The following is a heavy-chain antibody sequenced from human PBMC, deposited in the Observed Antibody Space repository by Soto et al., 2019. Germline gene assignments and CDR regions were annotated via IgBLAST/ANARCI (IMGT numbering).Heavy chain of an antibody. CDR3: ARLPAPNYYDSSGYPSY. CDR1: GAAISSSSYY. J-gene: IGHJ4*02. Sequence: SEALCLTCTVSGAAISSSSYYWGCIGRRPGKGLEWIGSIYYSGSTYYNPSLKSRVTISVDTSKNQFSLKLSSVTAADTAVYYCARLPAPNYYDSSGYPSYWGQGTLVTVS. V-gene: IGHV4-39*01. CDR2: IYYSGST. D-gene: IGHD3-22*01.